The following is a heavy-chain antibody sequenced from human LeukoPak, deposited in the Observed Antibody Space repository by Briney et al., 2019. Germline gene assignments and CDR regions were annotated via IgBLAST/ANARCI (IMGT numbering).Heavy chain of an antibody. V-gene: IGHV6-1*01. J-gene: IGHJ5*02. D-gene: IGHD3-22*01. CDR2: TYYRSKWYN. CDR3: AREYYYDSSGHRAFDP. CDR1: GDSVSSNSAA. Sequence: SQTLSLTFAISGDSVSSNSAAWNWIRQSPSRGLEWLGRTYYRSKWYNDYAVSVKSRITINPDTSKNQFSLQLNSVTPEDTAVYYCAREYYYDSSGHRAFDPWGQGTLVTVSS.